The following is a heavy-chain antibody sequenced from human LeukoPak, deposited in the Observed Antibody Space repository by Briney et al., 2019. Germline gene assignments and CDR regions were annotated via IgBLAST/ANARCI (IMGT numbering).Heavy chain of an antibody. J-gene: IGHJ4*02. CDR3: AKVNGPGDY. CDR2: ISGSGDST. CDR1: KFTFSHYG. Sequence: GGSLRLSCTASKFTFSHYGMQWVRQAPGKGLEWVSGISGSGDSTYYADSVKGRLTIFRDNSKNTLYLQMNSLRAEDTAVYYCAKVNGPGDYWGQGTLVTVSS. D-gene: IGHD2-8*01. V-gene: IGHV3-23*01.